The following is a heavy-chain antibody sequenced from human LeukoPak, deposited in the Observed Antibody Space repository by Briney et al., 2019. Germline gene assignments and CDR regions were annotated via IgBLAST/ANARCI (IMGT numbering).Heavy chain of an antibody. V-gene: IGHV3-48*01. J-gene: IGHJ4*02. CDR3: ARPHCSGATCYSRYFDD. D-gene: IGHD2-15*01. CDR2: ISSRSDTI. Sequence: GGSLRLSCAASGFIFSSYSMTWVRQDPGEGLEWVSYISSRSDTIYYADSVKGRFTISRDNAKNSLYLQMNSLRAEDTAVYYCARPHCSGATCYSRYFDDWGQGTLVTVSS. CDR1: GFIFSSYS.